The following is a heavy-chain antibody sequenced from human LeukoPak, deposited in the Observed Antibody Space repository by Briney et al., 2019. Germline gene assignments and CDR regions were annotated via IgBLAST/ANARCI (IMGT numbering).Heavy chain of an antibody. J-gene: IGHJ3*01. CDR3: ARDLGSGRGS. CDR1: GFSFNTYT. CDR2: IYSGGTT. D-gene: IGHD3-10*02. Sequence: PGGSLRLSCAASGFSFNTYTMNWVRQAPGKGLEWVSVIYSGGTTYYADSVKGRFTISRDKSKNTLYLQMTGLRGEDTAVYYCARDLGSGRGSWGQGTMVTVSS. V-gene: IGHV3-53*01.